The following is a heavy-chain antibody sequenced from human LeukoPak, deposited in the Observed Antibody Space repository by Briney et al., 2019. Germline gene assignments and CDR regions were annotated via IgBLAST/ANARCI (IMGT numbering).Heavy chain of an antibody. Sequence: SETLSLTCTVSGGSISSSSYYWGWIRQPPGKGLEWIGSIYYSGSTYYNPSLKSRVTISVDTSKNQFSLKPSSVTAADTAVYYCAGRYYYDSSGYYYGPLVFDYWGQGTLVTVSS. J-gene: IGHJ4*02. V-gene: IGHV4-39*01. D-gene: IGHD3-22*01. CDR1: GGSISSSSYY. CDR3: AGRYYYDSSGYYYGPLVFDY. CDR2: IYYSGST.